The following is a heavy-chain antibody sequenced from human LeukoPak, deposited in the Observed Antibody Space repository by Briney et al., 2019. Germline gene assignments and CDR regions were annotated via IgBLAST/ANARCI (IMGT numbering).Heavy chain of an antibody. Sequence: ASVKTSCKASGYTFTSYAMNWVRQAPGQGLEWMGWINTNTGNPTFAQGFTGRFVFSLDTSVSTTYLQINSLKSEDTAVYYCARGLSVLNWNDLSRISGYWGQGTLVTVSS. CDR2: INTNTGNP. D-gene: IGHD1-1*01. CDR3: ARGLSVLNWNDLSRISGY. J-gene: IGHJ4*02. CDR1: GYTFTSYA. V-gene: IGHV7-4-1*02.